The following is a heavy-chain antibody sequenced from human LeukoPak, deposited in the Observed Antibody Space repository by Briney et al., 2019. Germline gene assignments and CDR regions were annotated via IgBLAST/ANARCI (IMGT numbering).Heavy chain of an antibody. CDR2: ISAYNGNT. CDR3: ASLKYQLLYGYYYYMDV. V-gene: IGHV1-18*01. J-gene: IGHJ6*03. Sequence: GASVKVSCKASGYTFTSYGISWVRQAPGQGLEWMGWISAYNGNTNYAQKLQGRVTMTTDTSTSTAYMELRSLRSDDTAVYYCASLKYQLLYGYYYYMDVWGKGTTVTVSS. D-gene: IGHD2-2*02. CDR1: GYTFTSYG.